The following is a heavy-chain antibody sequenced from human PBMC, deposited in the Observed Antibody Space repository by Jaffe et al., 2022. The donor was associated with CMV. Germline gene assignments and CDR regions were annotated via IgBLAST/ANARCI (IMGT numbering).Heavy chain of an antibody. CDR2: IYWDNDK. D-gene: IGHD4-4*01. Sequence: QITLKESGPTLVKPTQTLTLTCTLSGFSISTSGVGVGWIRQTPGKALEWLALIYWDNDKRYSPSLRSRLTITKDTFTNQVVLTMTNMDPVDTATYYCAHRRGATVEAGWDSGNFDHWGQGSLVTVSS. J-gene: IGHJ4*02. CDR1: GFSISTSGVG. CDR3: AHRRGATVEAGWDSGNFDH. V-gene: IGHV2-5*02.